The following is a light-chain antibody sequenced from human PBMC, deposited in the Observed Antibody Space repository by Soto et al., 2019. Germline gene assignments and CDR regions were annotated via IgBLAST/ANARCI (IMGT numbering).Light chain of an antibody. CDR2: RNS. CDR3: AAWDDSLSGYV. CDR1: SFNIESNY. Sequence: QSVLTQPPSASGTPGQKVTISCSGSSFNIESNYVYWYQHLPGTNPKPLIYRNSQRPSGVPDRFSGSKSGTSASLAISRLRSADEADYYCAAWDDSLSGYVFGTGTTLTVL. V-gene: IGLV1-47*01. J-gene: IGLJ1*01.